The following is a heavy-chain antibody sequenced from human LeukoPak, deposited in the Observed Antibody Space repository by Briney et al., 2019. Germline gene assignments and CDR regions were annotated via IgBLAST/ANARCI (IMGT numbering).Heavy chain of an antibody. V-gene: IGHV4-4*07. D-gene: IGHD3-10*01. CDR3: ARVVGSGSYYRFDY. J-gene: IGHJ4*02. CDR2: IYTSGST. Sequence: SETLSLTCTVSGGSISRYYWSWIRQPAGKGLEWIGRIYTSGSTNYNPSLKSRVTMSVDTSKNQFSLKLSSVTAADTAVYYCARVVGSGSYYRFDYWGQGTLVTVSS. CDR1: GGSISRYY.